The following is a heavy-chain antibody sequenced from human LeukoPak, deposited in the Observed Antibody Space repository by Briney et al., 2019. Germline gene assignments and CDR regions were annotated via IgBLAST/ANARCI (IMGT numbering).Heavy chain of an antibody. D-gene: IGHD3-22*01. CDR3: ARRDDSSGYYYEGYDAFDI. CDR2: IIPIFGTA. CDR1: GGTFSSYA. Sequence: ASVKVSCKASGGTFSSYAISWVRQAPGQGLEWMGGIIPIFGTANYAQKFQGRVTITADKSTSTAYMELSSLRSEDTAVYYCARRDDSSGYYYEGYDAFDIWGQGTMVTVSS. J-gene: IGHJ3*02. V-gene: IGHV1-69*06.